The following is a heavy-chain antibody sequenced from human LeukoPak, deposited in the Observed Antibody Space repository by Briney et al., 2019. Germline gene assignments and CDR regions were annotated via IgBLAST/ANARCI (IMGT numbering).Heavy chain of an antibody. CDR1: GYTFTSYY. CDR3: ARDLRHSSSREITFDGAFDP. Sequence: GASVKVSCKASGYTFTSYYMHWVRQAPGQGLEWMGIINPSGGSTSYAQKFQGRVTMTRDTSTSTVYMELSSPRSEDTAVYYCARDLRHSSSREITFDGAFDPWGQGTLVTVSS. J-gene: IGHJ5*02. V-gene: IGHV1-46*01. CDR2: INPSGGST. D-gene: IGHD6-13*01.